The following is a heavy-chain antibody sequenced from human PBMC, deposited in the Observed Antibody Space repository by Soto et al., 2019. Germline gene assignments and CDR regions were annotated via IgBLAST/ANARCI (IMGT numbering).Heavy chain of an antibody. V-gene: IGHV1-46*01. CDR2: INPSGGST. J-gene: IGHJ6*02. CDR3: ARDNSSSWYGYYYYGMDV. Sequence: ASVKVSCKASGYTFTSYYMHWVRQAPGQGLEWMGIINPSGGSTSYEQKFQGRVTMTRDTSTSTVSMELSSLRSEDTAVYYCARDNSSSWYGYYYYGMDVWGQGTTVTVSS. D-gene: IGHD6-13*01. CDR1: GYTFTSYY.